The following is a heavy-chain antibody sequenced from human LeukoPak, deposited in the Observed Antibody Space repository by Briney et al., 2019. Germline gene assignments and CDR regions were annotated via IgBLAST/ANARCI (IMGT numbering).Heavy chain of an antibody. CDR3: ARSQLWVRGGWGGRDFDY. J-gene: IGHJ4*02. V-gene: IGHV2-70*01. Sequence: SGPTLVNPTQTLTLTCTFSGFSLSTSGMCVSWIRQPPGKALEWLALIDWDDDKYYSTSLKTRLTISKDTSKNQVVLTMTNMDPVDTATYYCARSQLWVRGGWGGRDFDYWGQGTLVTVSS. CDR1: GFSLSTSGMC. CDR2: IDWDDDK. D-gene: IGHD3-10*01.